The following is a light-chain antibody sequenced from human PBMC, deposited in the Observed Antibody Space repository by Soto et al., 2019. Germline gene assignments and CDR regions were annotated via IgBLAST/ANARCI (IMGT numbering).Light chain of an antibody. CDR2: EVS. CDR3: TSYTTRSTLV. J-gene: IGLJ2*01. V-gene: IGLV2-14*01. CDR1: SSDVGAYNY. Sequence: QSVLTQPASVSGSPGQSIAISGTGTSSDVGAYNYVSWYQHHPGKAPKLMIYEVSNQPSGLSNRFSASKSGNTASLTISGLQPEDEADYYCTSYTTRSTLVFGGGTQLTVL.